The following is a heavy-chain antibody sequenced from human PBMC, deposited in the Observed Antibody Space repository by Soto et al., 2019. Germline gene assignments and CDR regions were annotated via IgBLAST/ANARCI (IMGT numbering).Heavy chain of an antibody. D-gene: IGHD6-13*01. CDR2: IYTSGST. CDR3: ARQIAAAGTGWFDP. V-gene: IGHV4-4*07. CDR1: GGCISSYY. Sequence: SETLSLTCTVSGGCISSYYWSWIRQPAGKGLEWIGLIYTSGSTNYNPSLKSRVTMSVDTSKNQFSLKLSSVTAADTAVYYCARQIAAAGTGWFDPWGQGTLVTVSS. J-gene: IGHJ5*02.